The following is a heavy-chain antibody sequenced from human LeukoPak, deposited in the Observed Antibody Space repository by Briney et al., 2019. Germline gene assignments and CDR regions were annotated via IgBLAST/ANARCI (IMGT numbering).Heavy chain of an antibody. D-gene: IGHD6-19*01. Sequence: GASVKVSCKASGGTFSSYAISWVRQAPGQGLEWMGRIIPIFGTANYAQKFQGRVTITTDESTSTAYMELSSLRSEDTAVYYCAREVSAVAGTRLYYFDYWGQGTLDTVSS. CDR2: IIPIFGTA. CDR3: AREVSAVAGTRLYYFDY. CDR1: GGTFSSYA. V-gene: IGHV1-69*05. J-gene: IGHJ4*02.